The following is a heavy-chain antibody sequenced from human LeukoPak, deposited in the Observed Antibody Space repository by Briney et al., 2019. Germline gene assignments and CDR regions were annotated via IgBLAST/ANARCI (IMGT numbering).Heavy chain of an antibody. CDR1: GYRFTSYW. J-gene: IGHJ3*02. Sequence: GESLKISCKGSGYRFTSYWIGWVRQMPGKGLEWMGIIYPGDSNTIYSPSFQGQVTISADKSTSTANLQWSSPKASDTAMYYCARSGGNYYSIWGQGTMVTVSS. V-gene: IGHV5-51*01. D-gene: IGHD1-26*01. CDR3: ARSGGNYYSI. CDR2: IYPGDSNT.